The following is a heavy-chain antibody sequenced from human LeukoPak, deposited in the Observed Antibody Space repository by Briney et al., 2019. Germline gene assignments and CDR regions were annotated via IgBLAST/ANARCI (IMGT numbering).Heavy chain of an antibody. CDR1: RVSVSSFY. Sequence: SETLSLTCTVSRVSVSSFYWDWIRQPAGKGLEWIGRMYPSGSTNYNPSLKSRVTMSVDTSKNQFSLILTSVTAADTAVYYCARHIPDYYDSSGYLDYWGQGTLVTVSS. CDR3: ARHIPDYYDSSGYLDY. J-gene: IGHJ4*02. V-gene: IGHV4-4*07. D-gene: IGHD3-22*01. CDR2: MYPSGST.